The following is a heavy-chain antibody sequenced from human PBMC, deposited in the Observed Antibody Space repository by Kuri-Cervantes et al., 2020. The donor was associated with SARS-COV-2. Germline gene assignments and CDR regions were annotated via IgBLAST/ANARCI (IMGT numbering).Heavy chain of an antibody. D-gene: IGHD2-2*01. CDR1: GFTFSSYS. CDR2: ISSSSSYI. V-gene: IGHV3-21*01. J-gene: IGHJ4*02. Sequence: GESLKISCAASGFTFSSYSMNWVRQAPGKGLEWVSSISSSSSYIYYADSVKGRFTISRENAKNSLYLQMNSLRAEDTAVYYCARGIVVVPARVYFDYWGQGTLVTVSS. CDR3: ARGIVVVPARVYFDY.